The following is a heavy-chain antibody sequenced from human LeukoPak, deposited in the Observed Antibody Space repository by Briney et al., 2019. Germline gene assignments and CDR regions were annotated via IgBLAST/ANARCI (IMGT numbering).Heavy chain of an antibody. J-gene: IGHJ5*02. Sequence: SETLSLTCTVSGGSISSYHWSWIRQPAGKGLEWIGRIYTSGSTNYNPSLKSRVTMSVDTSKNQFSLKLSSVTAAYTAVYYCARDWGAQLWSDNWFDPWGQGTLVTVSS. V-gene: IGHV4-4*07. CDR1: GGSISSYH. CDR2: IYTSGST. D-gene: IGHD5-18*01. CDR3: ARDWGAQLWSDNWFDP.